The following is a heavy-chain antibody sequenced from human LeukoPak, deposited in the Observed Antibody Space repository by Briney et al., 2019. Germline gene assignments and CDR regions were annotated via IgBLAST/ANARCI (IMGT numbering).Heavy chain of an antibody. J-gene: IGHJ6*03. V-gene: IGHV4-4*07. Sequence: SETLSLTCTVSGGSISSYYWSWIRQPAGKGLEWIGRIYTSGSTNYNPSLKSRVTMSVDTSKNQFSLKLSSVTAADTAVYYCARDSNPTYYYYYYMDVWGKGTTVTVSS. D-gene: IGHD4-11*01. CDR2: IYTSGST. CDR3: ARDSNPTYYYYYYMDV. CDR1: GGSISSYY.